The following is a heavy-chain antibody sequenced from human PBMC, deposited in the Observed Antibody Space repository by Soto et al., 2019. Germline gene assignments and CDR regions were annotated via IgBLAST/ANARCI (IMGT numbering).Heavy chain of an antibody. D-gene: IGHD3-10*01. J-gene: IGHJ6*02. CDR1: GGSISSYY. CDR2: IYYSGST. Sequence: SETPSLTCTVSGGSISSYYWSWIRQPPGKGLEWIGYIYYSGSTNYNPSLKSRVTISVDTSKNQFSLKLSSVTAADTAVYYCARVSTPYHYGSGSSNPVMDVWGQGTTVTVSS. V-gene: IGHV4-59*01. CDR3: ARVSTPYHYGSGSSNPVMDV.